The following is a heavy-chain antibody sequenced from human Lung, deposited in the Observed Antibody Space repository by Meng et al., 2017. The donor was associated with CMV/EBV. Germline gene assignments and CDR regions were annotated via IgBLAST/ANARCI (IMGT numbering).Heavy chain of an antibody. CDR1: GGTFSSYA. CDR2: IIPIFGTA. D-gene: IGHD2-2*01. CDR3: AGGGYQLLVYYYYYGMDV. J-gene: IGHJ6*02. Sequence: SXXVSXXASGGTFSSYAISWVRQAPGQGLEWMGGIIPIFGTANYAQKFQGRVTITTDESTSTAYMELNSLRSEDTAVYYFAGGGYQLLVYYYYYGMDVWXQGTTVTVSS. V-gene: IGHV1-69*05.